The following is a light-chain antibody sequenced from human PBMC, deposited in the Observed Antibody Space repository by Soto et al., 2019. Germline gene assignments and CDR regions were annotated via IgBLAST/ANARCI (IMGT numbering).Light chain of an antibody. CDR2: EGS. J-gene: IGLJ2*01. CDR3: CSYAGSSTS. V-gene: IGLV2-23*01. Sequence: QSALTQPASVSGSPGQSITISCTGTSSDVGSYNLVSWYQQHPGKAPKLMIYEGSKRPSGVSNRFSGSKSGSTASLTISGLQAEDEADYYCCSYAGSSTSFGGGIKLTVL. CDR1: SSDVGSYNL.